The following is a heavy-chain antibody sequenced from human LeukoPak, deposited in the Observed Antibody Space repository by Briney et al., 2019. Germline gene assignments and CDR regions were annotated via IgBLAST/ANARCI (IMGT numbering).Heavy chain of an antibody. CDR1: GGTFSSYA. CDR3: AREGSGMVRGVFDP. V-gene: IGHV1-69*06. Sequence: GASVKVSCKASGGTFSSYAISWVRQAPGQGLEWMGGIIPIFGTANYAQKFRGRVTITADKSTSTAYMELSSLRSEDTAVYYCAREGSGMVRGVFDPRGQGTLVTVSS. J-gene: IGHJ5*02. D-gene: IGHD3-10*01. CDR2: IIPIFGTA.